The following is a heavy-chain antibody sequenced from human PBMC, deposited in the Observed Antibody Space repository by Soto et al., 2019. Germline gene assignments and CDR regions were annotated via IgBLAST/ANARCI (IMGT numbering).Heavy chain of an antibody. CDR1: GASTSRYY. CDR3: ARVGWWLRDYYYYGMDV. D-gene: IGHD2-15*01. Sequence: PSEPQSLTSTVSGASTSRYYKSLFQNPHGKGLEWIGYIYYSGSTNYNPSLKSRVTISVDTSKNQFSLKLSSVTAADTAVYYCARVGWWLRDYYYYGMDVWGQGTTVTFS. CDR2: IYYSGST. V-gene: IGHV4-59*01. J-gene: IGHJ6*02.